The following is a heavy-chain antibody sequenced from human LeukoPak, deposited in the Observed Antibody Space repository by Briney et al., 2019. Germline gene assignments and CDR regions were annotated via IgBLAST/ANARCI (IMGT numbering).Heavy chain of an antibody. CDR2: IYYSGST. CDR1: GGSISSGGYY. Sequence: PSQTLSLTCTVSGGSISSGGYYSSWIRQHPGKGLEWIGYIYYSGSTYYNPSLKSRVTISVDTSKNQFSLKLSSVTAADTAVYYCARDHPLLADAFDIWGQGTMVTVSS. CDR3: ARDHPLLADAFDI. V-gene: IGHV4-31*03. J-gene: IGHJ3*02.